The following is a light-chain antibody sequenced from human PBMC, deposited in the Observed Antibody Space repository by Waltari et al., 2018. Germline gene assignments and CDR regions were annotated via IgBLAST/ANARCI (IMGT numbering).Light chain of an antibody. V-gene: IGKV1-5*03. CDR3: QQYNSYLLT. Sequence: DIQMTQSPSTLSASVGDRVTITCRASQSISSWLAWYQQKPGKAPKLLIYKASSLESGVPSRFGASGSGTEFTLTISSLQPDDFAPYSCQQYNSYLLTFGGGTKVEIK. CDR2: KAS. CDR1: QSISSW. J-gene: IGKJ4*01.